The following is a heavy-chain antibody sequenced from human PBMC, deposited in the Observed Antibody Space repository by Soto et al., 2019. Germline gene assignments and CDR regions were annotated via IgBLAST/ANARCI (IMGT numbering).Heavy chain of an antibody. Sequence: SETLSLTCAVYGGSFSGYYWSWIRQPPGKGLEWIGEINHSGSTNYNPSLKSRVTISVDTSKNQFSLKLSSVTAADTAVYYCARGPRDSSLRWFDPWGQGTLVTVSS. CDR1: GGSFSGYY. J-gene: IGHJ5*02. CDR3: ARGPRDSSLRWFDP. V-gene: IGHV4-34*01. D-gene: IGHD6-6*01. CDR2: INHSGST.